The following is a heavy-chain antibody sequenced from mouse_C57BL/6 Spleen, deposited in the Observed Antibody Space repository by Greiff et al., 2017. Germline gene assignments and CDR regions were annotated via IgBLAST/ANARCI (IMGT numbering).Heavy chain of an antibody. V-gene: IGHV1-59*01. J-gene: IGHJ4*01. Sequence: VQLQQPGAELVRPGTSVKLSCKASGYTFTSYWMHWVKQRPGQGLEWIGVIDPSDSYTNYNQKFKGKATLTVATSSSTAYMQLSSLTSEDSAVYYCARKGYSGAMDYWGQGTSVTVSS. CDR2: IDPSDSYT. CDR3: ARKGYSGAMDY. CDR1: GYTFTSYW. D-gene: IGHD2-12*01.